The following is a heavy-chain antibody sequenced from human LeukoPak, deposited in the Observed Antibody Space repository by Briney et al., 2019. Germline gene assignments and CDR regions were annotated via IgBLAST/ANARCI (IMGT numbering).Heavy chain of an antibody. CDR2: IYSSGNT. Sequence: SETLSLTCTVSGGSVSSDFFYWSWIRQPPGKGLEWIGYIYSSGNTNYNPSLKSRVTISADASKNQLSLKLNSVTAADTAVYYCARGRYYDILTGYYHLQPFDYWGQGTLVTVSS. J-gene: IGHJ4*02. V-gene: IGHV4-61*01. D-gene: IGHD3-9*01. CDR3: ARGRYYDILTGYYHLQPFDY. CDR1: GGSVSSDFFY.